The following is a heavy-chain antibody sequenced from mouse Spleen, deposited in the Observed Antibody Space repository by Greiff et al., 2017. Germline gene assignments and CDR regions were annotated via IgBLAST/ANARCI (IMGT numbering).Heavy chain of an antibody. Sequence: QVQLKQPGAELVRPGTSVKLSCKASGYTFTSYWMHWVKQRPGQGLEWIGVIDPSDSYTNYNQKFKGKATLTVDTSSSTAYMQLSSLTSEDSAVYYCARSSDSSGYYGFAYWGQGTLVTVSA. D-gene: IGHD3-2*01. J-gene: IGHJ3*01. CDR1: GYTFTSYW. V-gene: IGHV1-59*01. CDR2: IDPSDSYT. CDR3: ARSSDSSGYYGFAY.